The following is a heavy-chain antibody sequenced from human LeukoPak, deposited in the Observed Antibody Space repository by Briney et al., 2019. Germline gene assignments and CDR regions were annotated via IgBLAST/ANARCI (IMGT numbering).Heavy chain of an antibody. CDR1: GGSFSGYY. CDR3: ARGTWELPTYYYYYGMDV. CDR2: INHSGST. D-gene: IGHD1-26*01. J-gene: IGHJ6*02. V-gene: IGHV4-34*01. Sequence: SETLSLTCAVYGGSFSGYYWSWIRQPPGKGLEWIGEINHSGSTNYNPSLKSRVTIPVDTSKNQFSLKLSSVTAADTAVYYCARGTWELPTYYYYYGMDVWGQGTTVTVSS.